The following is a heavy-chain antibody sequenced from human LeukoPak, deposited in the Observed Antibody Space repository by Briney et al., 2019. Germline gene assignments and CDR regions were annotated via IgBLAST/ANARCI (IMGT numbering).Heavy chain of an antibody. D-gene: IGHD3-22*01. CDR1: GGSISGYY. CDR2: IYSSGST. CDR3: ARDPSSGYGYFDY. Sequence: PSETLSLTCSVSGGSISGYYWTWIRQPPGQTLEWIGYIYSSGSTNYNPSLKSRVTISVDTSKNQFSLKLSSVTAADTAVYYCARDPSSGYGYFDYWGQGTLVTVSS. J-gene: IGHJ4*02. V-gene: IGHV4-59*01.